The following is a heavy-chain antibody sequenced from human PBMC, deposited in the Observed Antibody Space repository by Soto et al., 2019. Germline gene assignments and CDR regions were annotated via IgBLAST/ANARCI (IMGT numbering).Heavy chain of an antibody. D-gene: IGHD3-3*01. CDR3: ARESTISTIFGVVIRYFDY. CDR2: IYHSGST. J-gene: IGHJ4*02. V-gene: IGHV4-30-2*01. CDR1: GGPISSGGYS. Sequence: SETLSLTCAVSGGPISSGGYSWSWIRQPPGKGLEWIGYIYHSGSTYYNPSLKSRVTISVDRSKNQFSLKLSSVTAADTAVYYCARESTISTIFGVVIRYFDYWGQGTLVTVSS.